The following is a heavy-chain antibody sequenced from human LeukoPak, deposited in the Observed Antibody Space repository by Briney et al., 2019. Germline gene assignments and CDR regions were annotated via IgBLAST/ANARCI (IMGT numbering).Heavy chain of an antibody. CDR3: ARDTRGYFDY. D-gene: IGHD3-3*01. CDR2: IIPIFGTA. J-gene: IGHJ4*02. V-gene: IGHV1-69*05. CDR1: GGTFSSYA. Sequence: SVKVSCKASGGTFSSYAISWVRQAPGQGLEWMGGIIPIFGTANYAQKFLGGVTITTNDSTSPASMALSSPRSEDTAVYYCARDTRGYFDYWGQGTLVTVSS.